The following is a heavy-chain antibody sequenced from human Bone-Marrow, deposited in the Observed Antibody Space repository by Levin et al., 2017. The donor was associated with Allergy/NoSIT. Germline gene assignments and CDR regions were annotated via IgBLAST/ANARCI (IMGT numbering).Heavy chain of an antibody. CDR1: GFTFSSYS. CDR2: ISSSSSYI. D-gene: IGHD3-22*01. CDR3: ARDRRWGDSSGYSTPNSVYYDGMDV. J-gene: IGHJ6*02. V-gene: IGHV3-21*01. Sequence: ASVKVSCAASGFTFSSYSMNWVRQAPGKGLEWVSSISSSSSYIYYADSVKGRFTISRDNAKNSLYLQMNSLRAEDTAVYYCARDRRWGDSSGYSTPNSVYYDGMDVWGQGTTVTVSS.